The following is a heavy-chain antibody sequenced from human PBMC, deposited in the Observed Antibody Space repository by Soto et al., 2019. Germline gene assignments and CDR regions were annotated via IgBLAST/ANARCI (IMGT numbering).Heavy chain of an antibody. CDR2: ISGSGGGA. V-gene: IGHV3-23*01. J-gene: IGHJ4*02. D-gene: IGHD6-13*01. Sequence: PGGSLRLSCAASGFPFSNYAMNWVRQPPGKGLEWVSTISGSGGGAYYADSVKGRFTISRDNSKNTLYLQMNSLRGEDTAVYYCAKEGASSWYFFDYWGQGTLVTVSS. CDR3: AKEGASSWYFFDY. CDR1: GFPFSNYA.